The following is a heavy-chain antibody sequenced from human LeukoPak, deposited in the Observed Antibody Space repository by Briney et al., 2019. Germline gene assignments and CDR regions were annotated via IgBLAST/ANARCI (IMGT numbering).Heavy chain of an antibody. CDR1: GYTFTGYY. V-gene: IGHV1-46*01. D-gene: IGHD4-17*01. J-gene: IGHJ4*02. CDR2: INPSGAST. CDR3: ARGGFYGDTLN. Sequence: ASVKVSCKASGYTFTGYYMHWVRQSPGQGLEWMGIINPSGASTSYAQKFQGRVTMTRATSPSTVYLELRSLRSEDTAVYYCARGGFYGDTLNWGQGTLVTVTS.